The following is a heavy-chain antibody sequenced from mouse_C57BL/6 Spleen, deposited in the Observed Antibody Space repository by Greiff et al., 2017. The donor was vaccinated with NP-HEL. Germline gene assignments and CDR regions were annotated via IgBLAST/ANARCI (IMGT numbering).Heavy chain of an antibody. CDR2: IYPGSGST. CDR1: GYTFTSYW. D-gene: IGHD2-2*01. V-gene: IGHV1-55*01. CDR3: ARDGYDETGKAGWFAY. J-gene: IGHJ3*01. Sequence: QVQLQQPGAELVKPGASVKMSCKASGYTFTSYWITWVKQRPGQGLEWIGDIYPGSGSTNYNEKFKSKATLTVDTSASTAYMQLSSLTSEDSAVYYCARDGYDETGKAGWFAYWGQGTLVTVSA.